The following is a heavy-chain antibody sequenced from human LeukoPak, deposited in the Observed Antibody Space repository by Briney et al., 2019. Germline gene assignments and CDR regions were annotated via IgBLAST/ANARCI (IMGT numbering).Heavy chain of an antibody. D-gene: IGHD5-18*01. V-gene: IGHV6-1*01. CDR1: GDTVSSNSAA. CDR2: AYYRSTWYN. CDR3: ARDLRGYSYGLDYYYGMDV. Sequence: SQTRSLTCALSGDTVSSNSAAWNWIRQSPSRGLEGLGRAYYRSTWYNDYAVSVKSRITINPDTSKNQFSLQLNSVTPEDTAVYYCARDLRGYSYGLDYYYGMDVWGKGTTVTVSS. J-gene: IGHJ6*04.